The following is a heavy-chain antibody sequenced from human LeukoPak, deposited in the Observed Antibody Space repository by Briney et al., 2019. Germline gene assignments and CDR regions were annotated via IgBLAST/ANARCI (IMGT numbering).Heavy chain of an antibody. V-gene: IGHV4-34*01. Sequence: SETLSLTCAVYGGSFSGYYWSWIRQPLGKGLEWIGEINHSGSTNYNPSLKSRVTISVDTSKNQFSLKLSSVTAADTAVYYCARAVAVPDLWGQGTLVTVSS. D-gene: IGHD6-19*01. CDR3: ARAVAVPDL. J-gene: IGHJ4*02. CDR1: GGSFSGYY. CDR2: INHSGST.